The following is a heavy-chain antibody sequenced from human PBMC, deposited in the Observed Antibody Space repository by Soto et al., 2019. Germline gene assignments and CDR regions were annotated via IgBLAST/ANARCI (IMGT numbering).Heavy chain of an antibody. D-gene: IGHD2-15*01. Sequence: GGSLRLSCAASGFMLGDHFMDWVRQAPGKGLEWVGRSRNKANSYTTEYAASVKGRFTISRDDSKNSVYLQMNSLKIEDTAVYYCTRGFCSGGTCYSGEYGGHGSLVTVSS. CDR2: SRNKANSYTT. V-gene: IGHV3-72*01. J-gene: IGHJ4*01. CDR3: TRGFCSGGTCYSGEY. CDR1: GFMLGDHF.